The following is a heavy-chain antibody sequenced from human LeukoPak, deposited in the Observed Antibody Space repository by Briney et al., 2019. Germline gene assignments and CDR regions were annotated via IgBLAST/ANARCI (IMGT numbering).Heavy chain of an antibody. V-gene: IGHV3-23*05. J-gene: IGHJ4*02. CDR1: GFTFSGYA. CDR3: ARGGYSSY. Sequence: PGGSLRLSCAASGFTFSGYAMNWVRQAPGKGLEWVSLIFASGSTTKYADSVKGRFTISRDNAKNSLYLQVNSLRAEDTAVYYCARGGYSSYWGQGTLVTVSS. CDR2: IFASGSTT. D-gene: IGHD6-13*01.